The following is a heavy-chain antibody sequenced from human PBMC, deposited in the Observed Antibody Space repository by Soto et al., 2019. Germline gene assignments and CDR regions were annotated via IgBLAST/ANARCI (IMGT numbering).Heavy chain of an antibody. V-gene: IGHV3-30*18. D-gene: IGHD2-2*01. Sequence: GSLRLSCAASGFTFSSYGMHWVRQAPGKGLEWVAVISYDGSNKYYADPVKGRFTISRDNSKNTLYLQMNSLRAEDTAVYYCAKDSAMAPYYYYYYGMDVWGQGTTVTVSS. CDR3: AKDSAMAPYYYYYYGMDV. CDR2: ISYDGSNK. J-gene: IGHJ6*02. CDR1: GFTFSSYG.